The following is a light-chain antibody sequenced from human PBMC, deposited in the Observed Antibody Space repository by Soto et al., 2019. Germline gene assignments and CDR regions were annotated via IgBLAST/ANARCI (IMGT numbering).Light chain of an antibody. J-gene: IGLJ1*01. CDR1: SSDVGHYDR. CDR2: EVT. CDR3: SSYTTSSTYV. V-gene: IGLV2-18*02. Sequence: QSALTQPPSVSGSPGQSVTISCTGTSSDVGHYDRVSWYQQPPGTAPKLMIYEVTNRPSGVPDRFSGSKSDNTASLIISGLQAEDEADYYCSSYTTSSTYVFGPGTKVTVL.